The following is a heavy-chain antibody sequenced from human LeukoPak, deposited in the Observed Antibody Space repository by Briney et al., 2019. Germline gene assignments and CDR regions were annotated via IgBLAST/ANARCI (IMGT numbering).Heavy chain of an antibody. D-gene: IGHD2-21*02. CDR3: ARATIEAYCGGDCYSDYYYYYMDV. CDR2: INHSGST. J-gene: IGHJ6*03. Sequence: SETLSLTCAVYGGSFSGYYWNWIRQPPGKGLEWIGEINHSGSTNYNPSLKSRVTISVDTSKNQFSLKLSSVTAADTAVYYCARATIEAYCGGDCYSDYYYYYMDVWGKGTTVTVSS. V-gene: IGHV4-34*01. CDR1: GGSFSGYY.